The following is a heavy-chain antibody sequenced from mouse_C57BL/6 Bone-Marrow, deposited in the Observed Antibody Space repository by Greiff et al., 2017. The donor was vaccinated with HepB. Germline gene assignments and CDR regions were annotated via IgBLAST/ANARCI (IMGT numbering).Heavy chain of an antibody. CDR3: AREGLFITTVVEYYFDY. D-gene: IGHD1-1*01. V-gene: IGHV1-50*01. Sequence: QVQLQQPGAELVKPGASVKLSCKASGYTFTSYWMQWVKQRPGQGLEWIREIDPSDSYTNYNQKFKGKATLTVDTSSSTAYMQLSSLTSEDSAVYYCAREGLFITTVVEYYFDYWGQGTTLTVSS. CDR1: GYTFTSYW. J-gene: IGHJ2*01. CDR2: IDPSDSYT.